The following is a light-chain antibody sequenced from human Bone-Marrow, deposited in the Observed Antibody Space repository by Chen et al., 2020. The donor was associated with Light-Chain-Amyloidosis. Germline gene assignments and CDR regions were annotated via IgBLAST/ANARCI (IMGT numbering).Light chain of an antibody. J-gene: IGLJ1*01. CDR2: EVT. V-gene: IGLV2-14*01. CDR3: SSYTITNTLV. CDR1: SSDVGGDNH. Sequence: QSALPQPASVSGSPGQSFPISCTGTSSDVGGDNHVSWYQQHPDKAPKLMIYEVTNRPSWVPDRFSGSKSDNTASLTISGLQTEDEADYFCSSYTITNTLVFGSGTRVTVL.